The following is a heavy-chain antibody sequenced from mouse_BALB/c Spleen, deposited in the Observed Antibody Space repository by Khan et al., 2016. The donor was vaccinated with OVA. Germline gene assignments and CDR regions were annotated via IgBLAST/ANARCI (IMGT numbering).Heavy chain of an antibody. CDR1: GFTFTDYY. J-gene: IGHJ2*01. CDR3: AREQVGSYFDY. V-gene: IGHV7-3*02. Sequence: EVELVESGGGLVQPGGSLRLSCVISGFTFTDYYMTWVRQPPGEALEWLGFIANKADGYRTEYSASVKGRFTISRATSQNILYLQMTTLRAEDSATYYCAREQVGSYFDYWGQGTTLTVSS. D-gene: IGHD4-1*02. CDR2: IANKADGYRT.